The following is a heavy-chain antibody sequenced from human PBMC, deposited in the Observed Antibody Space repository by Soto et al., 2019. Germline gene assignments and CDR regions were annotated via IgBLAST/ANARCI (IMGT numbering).Heavy chain of an antibody. D-gene: IGHD2-21*01. J-gene: IGHJ4*02. CDR1: EVSCSRKL. CDR3: VASVSGWWGSSDS. Sequence: LRRVACRAGEVSCSRKLMNYFRQAPGKGLEWVSSIISSGSSIYYADSVRGRFTISRDNAKNSVYLQMNSLRAEDTAVYYCVASVSGWWGSSDSSGRGTLVTVSS. CDR2: IISSGSSI. V-gene: IGHV3-21*01.